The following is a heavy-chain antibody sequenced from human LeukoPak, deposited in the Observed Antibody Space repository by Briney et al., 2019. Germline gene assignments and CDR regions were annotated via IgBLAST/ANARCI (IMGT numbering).Heavy chain of an antibody. J-gene: IGHJ4*02. V-gene: IGHV3-15*07. Sequence: GGSLRLSCAASGFTFSNAWMNWVRQAPGKGLEWVGRIKSKTDGGTTDYAAPVKGRFTISRDDSKNTLHLQMNSLKTEDTAVYYCTTDTYEMATITLGGYYFDYWGQGTLVTVSS. CDR3: TTDTYEMATITLGGYYFDY. CDR1: GFTFSNAW. D-gene: IGHD5-24*01. CDR2: IKSKTDGGTT.